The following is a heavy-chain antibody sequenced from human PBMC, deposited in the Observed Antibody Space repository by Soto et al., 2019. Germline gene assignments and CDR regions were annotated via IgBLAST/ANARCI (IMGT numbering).Heavy chain of an antibody. D-gene: IGHD6-19*01. V-gene: IGHV3-48*02. CDR2: ISGGGETI. J-gene: IGHJ4*02. CDR1: RFTFSDYS. CDR3: ARESQSSQWRPTRDSDY. Sequence: GGSLRLSCAASRFTFSDYSMNWVRQAPGKGLEWVSYISGGGETIYYADSVRGRFTISRDNAKNSLFLQMNSLREEDTAVYYCARESQSSQWRPTRDSDYWGKGP.